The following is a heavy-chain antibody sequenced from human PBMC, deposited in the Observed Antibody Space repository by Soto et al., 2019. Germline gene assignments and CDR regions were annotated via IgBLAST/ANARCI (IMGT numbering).Heavy chain of an antibody. D-gene: IGHD5-18*01. CDR1: GASLTSGDYY. Sequence: QVQMQESGPGLVRPSQTLSLSCAVSGASLTSGDYYWNWIRQSPGKGLEWIGYIYYNGDTYYNPSPKGRVTFSLDTSMNHFSLKMTSVTAADTAVYFCARENTAMGGYFDYWGPGSRVTVSS. CDR3: ARENTAMGGYFDY. CDR2: IYYNGDT. V-gene: IGHV4-30-4*01. J-gene: IGHJ4*02.